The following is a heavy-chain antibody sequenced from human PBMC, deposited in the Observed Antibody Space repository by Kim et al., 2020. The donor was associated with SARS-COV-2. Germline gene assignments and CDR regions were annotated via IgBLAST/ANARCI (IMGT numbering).Heavy chain of an antibody. CDR3: ATVDRGMNDAFDL. J-gene: IGHJ3*01. Sequence: YAQKLQGRVTMTADTSTDIAYMELSSLRSEDTVVYYCATVDRGMNDAFDLWGQGTMVTVSS. V-gene: IGHV1-24*01.